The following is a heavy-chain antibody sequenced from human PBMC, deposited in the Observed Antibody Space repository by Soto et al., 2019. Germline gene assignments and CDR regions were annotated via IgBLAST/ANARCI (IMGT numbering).Heavy chain of an antibody. V-gene: IGHV4-34*01. Sequence: SETLSLNCAVYGGFLSESYWTWIRQPPRKGLEWIGGINHVGGTNYNPSLKSRVTMSVDTSQNQFSLRLISVTAADTAMYFCVRIRYQLPSSVLWLDPWGQGTPVTVSS. J-gene: IGHJ5*02. D-gene: IGHD3-16*01. CDR2: INHVGGT. CDR1: GGFLSESY. CDR3: VRIRYQLPSSVLWLDP.